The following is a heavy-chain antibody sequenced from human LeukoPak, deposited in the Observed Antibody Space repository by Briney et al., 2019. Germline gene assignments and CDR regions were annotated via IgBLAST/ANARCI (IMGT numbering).Heavy chain of an antibody. Sequence: SVKVSCKASGGTFSSYAISWVRQAPGQGLEWMGRIIPILGIANYAQKFQGRVTITADKSTSTAYMELSSLRSEDTAVYYCARDLRAPPQGWFDPWGQGTLVTVSS. CDR3: ARDLRAPPQGWFDP. CDR2: IIPILGIA. J-gene: IGHJ5*02. CDR1: GGTFSSYA. V-gene: IGHV1-69*04.